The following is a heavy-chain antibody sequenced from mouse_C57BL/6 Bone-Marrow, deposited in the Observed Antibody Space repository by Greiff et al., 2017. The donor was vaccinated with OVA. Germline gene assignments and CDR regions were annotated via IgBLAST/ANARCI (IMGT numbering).Heavy chain of an antibody. CDR3: ARHGDYGSFFDY. D-gene: IGHD1-1*01. CDR2: ISSGGSYT. Sequence: EVNVVESGGDLVKPGGSLKLSCAASGFTFSSYGMSWVRQTPDKRLEWVATISSGGSYTYYPDRVKGRFTISRDNAKNTLYLQMSSLKSEDTAMYYCARHGDYGSFFDYWGQGTTLTVSS. V-gene: IGHV5-6*01. CDR1: GFTFSSYG. J-gene: IGHJ2*01.